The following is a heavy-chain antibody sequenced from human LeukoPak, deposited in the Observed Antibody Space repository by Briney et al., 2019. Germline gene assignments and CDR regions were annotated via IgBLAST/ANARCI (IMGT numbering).Heavy chain of an antibody. CDR1: GGSISGYY. V-gene: IGHV4-59*01. D-gene: IGHD6-25*01. Sequence: SETLSLTCTVSGGSISGYYLTWIRQPPGKGLEWIGYIYSSGSTKYNPSLKSRVTISVDTSKNQFSLKLSSVTAADTAVYYCARDRRGNSLSGAFDIWGQGTMVTVSS. CDR3: ARDRRGNSLSGAFDI. J-gene: IGHJ3*02. CDR2: IYSSGST.